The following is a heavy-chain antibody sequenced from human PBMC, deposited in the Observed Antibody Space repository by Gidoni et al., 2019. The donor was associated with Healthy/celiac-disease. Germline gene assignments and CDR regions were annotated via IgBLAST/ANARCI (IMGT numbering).Heavy chain of an antibody. CDR1: GGSFSGYY. D-gene: IGHD2-15*01. Sequence: QVQLQQWGAGLSKPPATLYLSCAVYGGSFSGYYWSWIRQPPGKGLEWIGEINHSGSTNYNPSLKSRVTISVDTSKNQFSLKLSAVTAADTAVYYCAIPQTRRIGMDVWGQGTTVTVSS. CDR3: AIPQTRRIGMDV. CDR2: INHSGST. V-gene: IGHV4-34*01. J-gene: IGHJ6*02.